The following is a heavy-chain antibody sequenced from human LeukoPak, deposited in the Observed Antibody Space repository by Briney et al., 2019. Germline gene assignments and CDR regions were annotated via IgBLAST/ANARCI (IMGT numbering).Heavy chain of an antibody. Sequence: SGPTPVKPTQTLTLTCTFSGFSLSTSGVGVGWIRQPPGKALEWLALIYWNDDKRYSPSLKSRLTITKDTSKNQVVLTMTNMDPVDTATYYCSQKRRGWNSFYFDYWGQGTLVTVSS. J-gene: IGHJ4*02. CDR2: IYWNDDK. V-gene: IGHV2-5*01. D-gene: IGHD1-7*01. CDR1: GFSLSTSGVG. CDR3: SQKRRGWNSFYFDY.